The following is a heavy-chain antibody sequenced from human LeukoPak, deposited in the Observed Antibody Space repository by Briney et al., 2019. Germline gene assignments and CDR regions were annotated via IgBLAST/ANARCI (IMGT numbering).Heavy chain of an antibody. Sequence: SETLSLTCTVSGGSISSGSYYWSWIRQPAGKGLEWIGRIYTSGSTNYNPSLKSRVTISVDTSKNQFSLKLSSVTAADTAVYYCARDEANFYPTVGWFDPWGQGTLVTVSS. D-gene: IGHD2/OR15-2a*01. J-gene: IGHJ5*02. V-gene: IGHV4-61*02. CDR2: IYTSGST. CDR3: ARDEANFYPTVGWFDP. CDR1: GGSISSGSYY.